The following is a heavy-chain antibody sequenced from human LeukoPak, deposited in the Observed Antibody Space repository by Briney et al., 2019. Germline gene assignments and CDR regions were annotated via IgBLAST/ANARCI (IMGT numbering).Heavy chain of an antibody. Sequence: GGSQRLSCAASGFTFSSYEMNWVRQAPGKGLEWVSYISSSGSTIYYADSVKGRFTISRDNAKNSLYLQMNSLRAEDTAVYYCAAKHSSWYSGFDYWGQGTLVTVSS. CDR3: AAKHSSWYSGFDY. J-gene: IGHJ4*02. CDR1: GFTFSSYE. D-gene: IGHD6-13*01. V-gene: IGHV3-48*03. CDR2: ISSSGSTI.